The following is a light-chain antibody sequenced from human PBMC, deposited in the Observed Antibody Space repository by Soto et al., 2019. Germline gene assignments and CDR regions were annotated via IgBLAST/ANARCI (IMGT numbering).Light chain of an antibody. V-gene: IGKV4-1*01. Sequence: DIVMTQSPDSLAVSLAERATINCKSSQSVLYSPNNKNYLAWYQHKPGQPPKMLIYWASIRETGVPSRFSGSGSGTEFTLTISSLQPDDFATYYCQHYNSYSEAFGQGTKVDIK. CDR1: QSVLYSPNNKNY. CDR2: WAS. J-gene: IGKJ1*01. CDR3: QHYNSYSEA.